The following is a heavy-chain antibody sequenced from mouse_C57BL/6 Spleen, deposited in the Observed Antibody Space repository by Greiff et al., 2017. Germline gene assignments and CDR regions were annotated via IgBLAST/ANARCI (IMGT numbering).Heavy chain of an antibody. CDR2: IDPSDSYT. D-gene: IGHD2-4*01. CDR3: ASASYDYYFEG. CDR1: GYTFTSYW. J-gene: IGHJ2*01. V-gene: IGHV1-69*01. Sequence: QVQLQQPGAELVMPGASVKLSCKASGYTFTSYWMHWVKQRPGQGLEWIGEIDPSDSYTNYNQKFKGKSTLTVDKSSSTASMQLSSLTSEDSAVYYCASASYDYYFEGWGQSATLTVSS.